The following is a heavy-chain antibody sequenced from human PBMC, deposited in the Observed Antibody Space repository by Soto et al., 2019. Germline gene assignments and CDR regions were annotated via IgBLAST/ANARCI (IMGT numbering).Heavy chain of an antibody. J-gene: IGHJ5*02. CDR3: ARGGTIFGVVIVAWFDP. D-gene: IGHD3-3*01. V-gene: IGHV4-34*01. CDR1: GGSFSGYY. CDR2: INHSGST. Sequence: SETLSLTCAVYGGSFSGYYWSWIRQPPGKGLEWIGEINHSGSTNYNPSLKSRVTISVDTSKNQFSLKLSSVTAADTAVYYCARGGTIFGVVIVAWFDPWGQGTLVTVSS.